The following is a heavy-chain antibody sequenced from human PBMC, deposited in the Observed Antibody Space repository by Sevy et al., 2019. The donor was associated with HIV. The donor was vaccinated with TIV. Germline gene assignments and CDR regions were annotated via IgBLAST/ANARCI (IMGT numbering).Heavy chain of an antibody. V-gene: IGHV3-74*01. D-gene: IGHD2-15*01. Sequence: GGSLRLSCAASGFTFSSYWMHWVRQAPGKGLVWVSRITSDGSVKNYADSAKGRFTMSRDNPKNTLYLQMNTLGAEDTGVYYCARSPASGGGWGFDPWGQGTLVTVSS. CDR2: ITSDGSVK. J-gene: IGHJ5*02. CDR1: GFTFSSYW. CDR3: ARSPASGGGWGFDP.